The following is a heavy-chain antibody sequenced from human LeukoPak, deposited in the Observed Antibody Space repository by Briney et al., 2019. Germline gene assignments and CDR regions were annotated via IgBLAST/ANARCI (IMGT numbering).Heavy chain of an antibody. V-gene: IGHV3-23*01. CDR1: GFTFSSYA. D-gene: IGHD1-14*01. CDR3: AAYVRIPRIDY. J-gene: IGHJ4*02. Sequence: QTEGSLRLSCAASGFTFSSYAMSWVRQAPGKGLEWVSAISGSGGSTYYADSVKGRFTISRDNSKNTLYLQMNSLRAEDTAVYYCAAYVRIPRIDYWGQGTLVTVSS. CDR2: ISGSGGST.